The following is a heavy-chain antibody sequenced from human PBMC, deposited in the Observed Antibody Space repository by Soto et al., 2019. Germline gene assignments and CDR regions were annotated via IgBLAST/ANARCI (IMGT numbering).Heavy chain of an antibody. CDR3: ATSIRYFDWLLFDY. Sequence: ASVKVSCKASGYTFTSYGISWVRQAPGQGLEWMGWISAYNGNTNYAQKLQGRVTMTTDTSTSTDYMELRSLRAYDTAVYYCATSIRYFDWLLFDYWGQGTLVTVSS. D-gene: IGHD3-9*01. V-gene: IGHV1-18*01. J-gene: IGHJ4*02. CDR2: ISAYNGNT. CDR1: GYTFTSYG.